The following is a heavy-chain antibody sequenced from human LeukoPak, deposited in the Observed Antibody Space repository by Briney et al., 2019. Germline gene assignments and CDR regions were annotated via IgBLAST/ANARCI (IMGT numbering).Heavy chain of an antibody. V-gene: IGHV3-23*01. CDR1: GFTFSTYG. D-gene: IGHD4-17*01. J-gene: IGHJ4*02. CDR2: ISGSGGNT. CDR3: ARVDYGDYAPFDY. Sequence: GGSLRLSCGASGFTFSTYGMSWVRQAPGKGLEWVSAISGSGGNTYYADSVKGRFTISRDNSKNTLYLQMNSLRAEDTAVYYCARVDYGDYAPFDYWGQGTLVTVSS.